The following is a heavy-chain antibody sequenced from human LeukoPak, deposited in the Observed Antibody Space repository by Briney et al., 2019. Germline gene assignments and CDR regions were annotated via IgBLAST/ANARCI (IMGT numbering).Heavy chain of an antibody. J-gene: IGHJ4*02. D-gene: IGHD3-10*01. CDR1: GFTVSSNY. CDR2: IKQDGSEK. Sequence: PGGSLRLSCAASGFTVSSNYMSWVRQAPGKGLEWVANIKQDGSEKYYVDSVKGRFTISRDNAKNSLYLQMNSLRAEDTAVYYCAREGWFGELEYWGQGTLLTVSS. CDR3: AREGWFGELEY. V-gene: IGHV3-7*05.